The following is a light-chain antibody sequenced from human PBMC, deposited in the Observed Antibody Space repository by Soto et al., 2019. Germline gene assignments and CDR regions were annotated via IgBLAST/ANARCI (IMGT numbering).Light chain of an antibody. J-gene: IGLJ2*01. CDR3: SSYTSSSTVV. Sequence: QSALTQPASVSGSPGQSITISCTGTSSDVGGHNYVSWYQQHPGKAPKLMIYEVSNRPSGVSNRFSGSKSGNTASLTISGRQADDEADYFCSSYTSSSTVVFGGGTKLTVL. V-gene: IGLV2-14*01. CDR2: EVS. CDR1: SSDVGGHNY.